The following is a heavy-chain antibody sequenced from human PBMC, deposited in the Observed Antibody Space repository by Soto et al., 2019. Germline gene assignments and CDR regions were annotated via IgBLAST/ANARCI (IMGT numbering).Heavy chain of an antibody. CDR1: GYSFTSYW. V-gene: IGHV5-10-1*01. Sequence: PGESLKISCKGSGYSFTSYWISWVRQMPGKGLEWMGRIDPSDSYTNYSPSFQGHVTISADKSISTAYLQWSSLKASDTAMYYCAKRGRVPGTFDYWGQGTLVTVSS. CDR3: AKRGRVPGTFDY. CDR2: IDPSDSYT. J-gene: IGHJ4*02. D-gene: IGHD1-1*01.